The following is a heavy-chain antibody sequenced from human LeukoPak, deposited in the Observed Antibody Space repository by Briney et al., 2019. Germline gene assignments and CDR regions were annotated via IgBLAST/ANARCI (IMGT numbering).Heavy chain of an antibody. CDR3: ARGRDGYNSQFDP. Sequence: ASVKVSCKASGYTFTSYGIHWVRQAPGQGLEWMGWINPNSGGTNYAQKFQGRVTMTRDTSISTAYMELSRLRSDDTAVYYCARGRDGYNSQFDPWGQGTLVTVSS. J-gene: IGHJ5*02. CDR2: INPNSGGT. V-gene: IGHV1-2*02. CDR1: GYTFTSYG. D-gene: IGHD5-24*01.